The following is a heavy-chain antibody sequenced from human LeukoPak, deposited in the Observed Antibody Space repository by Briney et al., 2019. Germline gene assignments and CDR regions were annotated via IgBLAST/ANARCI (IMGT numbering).Heavy chain of an antibody. J-gene: IGHJ4*02. CDR1: GGSFSGYY. Sequence: PSETLSLTCAVYGGSFSGYYWSWIRQPPGKGLEWIGYIYHSGSTYYNPSLKSRVTISVGRSKNQFSLKLSSVTAADTAVYYCARDYGDYWGQGTLVTVSS. V-gene: IGHV4-34*01. CDR2: IYHSGST. CDR3: ARDYGDY.